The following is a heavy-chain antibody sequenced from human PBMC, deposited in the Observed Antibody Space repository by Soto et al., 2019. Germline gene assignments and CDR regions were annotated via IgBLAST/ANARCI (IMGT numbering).Heavy chain of an antibody. Sequence: SVKVSCKASGGTFSSYAISWVRQAPGQGLEWMGGIIPIFGTANYAQKFQGRVTITADKSTSTAYMELSSVTAADTAVYYCARDGGYSYGVYYYYYGMDVWGQGTTVTVSS. D-gene: IGHD5-18*01. CDR3: ARDGGYSYGVYYYYYGMDV. CDR2: IIPIFGTA. J-gene: IGHJ6*02. V-gene: IGHV1-69*06. CDR1: GGTFSSYA.